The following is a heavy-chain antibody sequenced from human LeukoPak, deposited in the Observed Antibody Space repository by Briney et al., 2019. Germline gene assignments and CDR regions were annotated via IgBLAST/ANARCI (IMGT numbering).Heavy chain of an antibody. V-gene: IGHV1-2*02. CDR3: ARDRAGYSSGWYRWYNWFDP. D-gene: IGHD6-19*01. CDR1: GYTFTGYY. CDR2: INPNSGGT. J-gene: IGHJ5*02. Sequence: GASVKVSCKASGYTFTGYYMHWVRQAPGQGLEWMGWINPNSGGTNYAQKFQGRVTMTRDTSISTAYMELSRLRSDDTAVYYCARDRAGYSSGWYRWYNWFDPWGQGTLVTVSS.